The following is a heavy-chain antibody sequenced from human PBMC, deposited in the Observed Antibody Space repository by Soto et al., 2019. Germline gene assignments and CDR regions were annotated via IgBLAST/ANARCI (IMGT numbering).Heavy chain of an antibody. CDR1: GFTFSDYY. J-gene: IGHJ6*03. CDR3: ARERTNGYYYYYMDV. D-gene: IGHD2-2*01. V-gene: IGHV3-11*01. CDR2: ISSSGSTI. Sequence: GSLRLSCAASGFTFSDYYMSWIRQAPGKGLEWVSYISSSGSTIYYADSVKGRFTISRDNAKNSLYLQMNSLRAEDTAVYYCARERTNGYYYYYMDVWGKGTTVTVSS.